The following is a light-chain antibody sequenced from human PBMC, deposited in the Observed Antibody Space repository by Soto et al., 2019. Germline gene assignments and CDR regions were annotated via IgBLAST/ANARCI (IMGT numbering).Light chain of an antibody. V-gene: IGKV3-15*01. CDR2: GAS. J-gene: IGKJ1*01. Sequence: EILMTQSPATLAVSPGERANLTCRASQSVRINVAWYQQKNGQAPRLLVYGASTRASGIPDRFSGSGSWTEFTLTISSLQSEDFAVYYCQEYSKWPSRTFGPGTKVDIK. CDR3: QEYSKWPSRT. CDR1: QSVRIN.